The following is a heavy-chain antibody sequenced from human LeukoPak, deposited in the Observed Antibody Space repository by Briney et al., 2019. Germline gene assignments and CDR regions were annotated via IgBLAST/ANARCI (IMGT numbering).Heavy chain of an antibody. V-gene: IGHV3-74*01. CDR2: SNSDGSWT. D-gene: IGHD2/OR15-2a*01. CDR1: GNYW. Sequence: GGSLRLSCAASGNYWMHWVRQVPGKGLVWVSHSNSDGSWTSYADSVKGRFTISKANAKNTVYLKMNSLRAQDTAVYYCVTFYDTYWGRGTLVTVSS. CDR3: VTFYDTY. J-gene: IGHJ4*02.